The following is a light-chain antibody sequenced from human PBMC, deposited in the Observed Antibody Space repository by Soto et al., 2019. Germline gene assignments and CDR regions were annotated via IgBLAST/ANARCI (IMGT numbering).Light chain of an antibody. Sequence: EIVLTQSPGTLSLSPGERATLSCRASQSVSSSYLAWYQQKPGQAPRLLIYGASSRATGIPDRFSGSGSGTDFTFTISRLEPEDFAVYYCQQYGDSPITFGQGTRLEMK. V-gene: IGKV3-20*01. J-gene: IGKJ5*01. CDR1: QSVSSSY. CDR2: GAS. CDR3: QQYGDSPIT.